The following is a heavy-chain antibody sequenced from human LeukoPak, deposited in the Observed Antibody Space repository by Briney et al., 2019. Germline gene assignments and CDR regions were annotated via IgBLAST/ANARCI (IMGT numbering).Heavy chain of an antibody. V-gene: IGHV3-23*01. J-gene: IGHJ4*02. CDR2: ISGSGGST. Sequence: GGSLRLSCAASGFTFSSYGMSWVRQAPGKGLEWVSAISGSGGSTYYADSMKGRFTISRDNSKNTLYLQMNSLRAEDTAVYYCAKANIHDYGDYYYFDYWGQGTLVTVSS. CDR1: GFTFSSYG. D-gene: IGHD4-17*01. CDR3: AKANIHDYGDYYYFDY.